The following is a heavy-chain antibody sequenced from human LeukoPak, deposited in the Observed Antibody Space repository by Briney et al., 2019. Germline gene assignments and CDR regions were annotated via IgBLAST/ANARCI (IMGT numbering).Heavy chain of an antibody. J-gene: IGHJ4*02. D-gene: IGHD1-7*01. CDR2: ISGSSNYI. Sequence: PGGSLRLSCAASVFTFSAYRMSWVRQAPGKGLEWVSSISGSSNYIYYADSVKGRFTISRDNGKNSLYLQMDSLRAEDTAVYYCARGLTGTTDLDDYWGQGALVTVSS. V-gene: IGHV3-21*01. CDR3: ARGLTGTTDLDDY. CDR1: VFTFSAYR.